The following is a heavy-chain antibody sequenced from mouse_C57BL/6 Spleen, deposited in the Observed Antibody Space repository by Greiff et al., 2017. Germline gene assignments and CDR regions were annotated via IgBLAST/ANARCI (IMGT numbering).Heavy chain of an antibody. CDR3: TREGDYYGSSYVGYFDY. Sequence: EVQVVESGEGLVKPGGSLKLSCAASGFTFSSYAMSWVRQTPEKRLEWVAYISSGGDYIYYADTVKGRFTISRDNARNTLYLQMSSLKSEDTAMYYCTREGDYYGSSYVGYFDYWGQGTTLTVSS. CDR2: ISSGGDYI. J-gene: IGHJ2*01. V-gene: IGHV5-9-1*02. CDR1: GFTFSSYA. D-gene: IGHD1-1*01.